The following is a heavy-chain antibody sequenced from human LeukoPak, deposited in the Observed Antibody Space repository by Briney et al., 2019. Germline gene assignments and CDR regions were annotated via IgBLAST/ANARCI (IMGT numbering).Heavy chain of an antibody. D-gene: IGHD4-17*01. V-gene: IGHV4-59*01. CDR3: ARVHGDYVYLPWFDP. J-gene: IGHJ5*02. CDR2: IYYSGST. Sequence: SETLCLTCTVSGGSISSCYWSWIRQPPGKGLEWIGYIYYSGSTNYNPSLKSRVTISVDTSKNQFSLKLSSVTAADTAVYYCARVHGDYVYLPWFDPWGQGTLAAVSS. CDR1: GGSISSCY.